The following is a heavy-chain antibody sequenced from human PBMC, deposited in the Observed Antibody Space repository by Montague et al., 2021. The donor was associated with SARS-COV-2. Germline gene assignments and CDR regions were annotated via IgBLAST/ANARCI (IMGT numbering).Heavy chain of an antibody. CDR1: GGAISGGNYY. V-gene: IGHV4-61*02. J-gene: IGHJ4*01. CDR3: VGDAYDALDGH. Sequence: TLSLTCTVSGGAISGGNYYWSWVRQPAGKGLEWIGSIYVTGNSKSNPSLKSRVTMSIDTAKHQFYLNLTSVTAADTAVYYCVGDAYDALDGHWGQGTLVTVSS. CDR2: IYVTGNS. D-gene: IGHD3-3*01.